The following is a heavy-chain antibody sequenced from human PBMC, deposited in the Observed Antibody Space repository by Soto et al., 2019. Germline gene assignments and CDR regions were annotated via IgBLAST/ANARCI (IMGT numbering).Heavy chain of an antibody. CDR3: ARASSVWFGELLPYDWFDP. CDR2: IWYDGGNK. Sequence: GGSLRLSCAASGFTFSSYGMHWVRQAPGKGLEWVAVIWYDGGNKYYADSVKGRFSISRDNSKNTLYLQMNSLRAEDTAVYYCARASSVWFGELLPYDWFDPWGQGTLVTVSS. CDR1: GFTFSSYG. V-gene: IGHV3-33*01. D-gene: IGHD3-10*01. J-gene: IGHJ5*02.